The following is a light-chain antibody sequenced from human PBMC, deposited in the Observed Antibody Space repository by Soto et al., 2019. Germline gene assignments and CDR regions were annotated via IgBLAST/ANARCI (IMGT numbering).Light chain of an antibody. CDR2: QVT. CDR1: NSDIGIYKY. CDR3: SSYTTSSTRV. J-gene: IGLJ1*01. Sequence: QSPMTQPESVSGCPGQSIAISCTGSNSDIGIYKYVSCYQQHPGQVPKLIIYQVTNRPSGVSKRFSGSKSGNTASLTISGLQAKDEVDYYCSSYTTSSTRVFGPGTKVTVL. V-gene: IGLV2-14*01.